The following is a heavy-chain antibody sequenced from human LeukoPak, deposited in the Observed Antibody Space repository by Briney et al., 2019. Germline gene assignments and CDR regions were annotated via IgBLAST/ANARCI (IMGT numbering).Heavy chain of an antibody. CDR2: INPNSGGT. CDR1: EYTLTSNY. Sequence: ASVKVSCKASEYTLTSNYLHLVRQAPGQGLEWMGWINPNSGGTNYAQKFQGRVTMTRDTSISTAYMELSRLRSDDTAVYYCARGTEYYDFWSGNDGLTPFDYWGQGTLVTVSS. D-gene: IGHD3-3*01. CDR3: ARGTEYYDFWSGNDGLTPFDY. J-gene: IGHJ4*02. V-gene: IGHV1-2*02.